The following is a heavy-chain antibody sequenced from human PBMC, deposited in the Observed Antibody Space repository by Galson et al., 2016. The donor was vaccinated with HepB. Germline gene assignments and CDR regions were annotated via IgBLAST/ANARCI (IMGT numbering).Heavy chain of an antibody. Sequence: SLRLSCAASGFSFSSHIMTWVRQGPGKGLEWVSSTTGSGYSTNYADSVKGRFTISRDNSKNTLYLQMSSLRAEDTAVYYCAKDVLRQQLARNWFDPWGQGTLVTVSS. CDR1: GFSFSSHI. J-gene: IGHJ5*02. D-gene: IGHD2-8*01. CDR3: AKDVLRQQLARNWFDP. CDR2: TTGSGYST. V-gene: IGHV3-23*01.